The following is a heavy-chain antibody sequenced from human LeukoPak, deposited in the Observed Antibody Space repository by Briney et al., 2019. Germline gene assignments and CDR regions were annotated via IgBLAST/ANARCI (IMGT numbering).Heavy chain of an antibody. CDR2: IKQDGGET. V-gene: IGHV3-7*03. D-gene: IGHD5-12*01. CDR1: GFTFSSYW. CDR3: AKWATASDY. J-gene: IGHJ4*02. Sequence: GGSLRLSCEASGFTFSSYWMTWVCQAPGKGLEWVANIKQDGGETYYVDSVKGRFTISRDNSKNTLYLQMNSLRAEDTAVYYCAKWATASDYWGQGTLVTVSS.